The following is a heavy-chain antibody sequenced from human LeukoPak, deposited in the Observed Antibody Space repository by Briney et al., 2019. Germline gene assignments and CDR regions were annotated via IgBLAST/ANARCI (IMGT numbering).Heavy chain of an antibody. Sequence: GSLRLSCAASGFTLSTYAMTWVRQPPGKGLEWIGFIYDSGTTNYNPSLRSRVTVSVGTSKNQFSLKLTSVTAADTAVYYCARSRYSSGSYYFDYWGQGTLVTVSS. CDR1: GFTLSTYA. CDR3: ARSRYSSGSYYFDY. D-gene: IGHD6-19*01. CDR2: IYDSGTT. V-gene: IGHV4-59*08. J-gene: IGHJ4*02.